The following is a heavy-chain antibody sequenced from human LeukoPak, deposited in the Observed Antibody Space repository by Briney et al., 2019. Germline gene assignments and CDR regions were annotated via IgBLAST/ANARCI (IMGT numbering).Heavy chain of an antibody. V-gene: IGHV3-23*01. CDR3: ARELTGSLDY. J-gene: IGHJ4*02. CDR1: GFTLTNYA. D-gene: IGHD3-9*01. CDR2: LSDSGAST. Sequence: GGSLRLSCAASGFTLTNYAMTWVRQAPGKGLEWVSALSDSGASTYYADSVKGRFTVSRDSSKNTLYLQMNSLRADDTAVYYCARELTGSLDYWGQGTLVTVSS.